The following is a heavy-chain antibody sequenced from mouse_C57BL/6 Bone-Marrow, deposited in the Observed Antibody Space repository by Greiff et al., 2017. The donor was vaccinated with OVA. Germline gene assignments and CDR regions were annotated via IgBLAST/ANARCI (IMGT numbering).Heavy chain of an antibody. J-gene: IGHJ4*01. CDR3: ARWGGAYYYAMDY. CDR2: IYPGDGDT. CDR1: GYAFSSYW. Sequence: QVQLKHSGAELVKPGASVKISCKASGYAFSSYWMNWVKQRPGKGLEWIGQIYPGDGDTNYNGKFKGKATLTADKSSSTAYMQLSSLTSEDSAVYFCARWGGAYYYAMDYWGQGTSVTVSS. V-gene: IGHV1-80*01.